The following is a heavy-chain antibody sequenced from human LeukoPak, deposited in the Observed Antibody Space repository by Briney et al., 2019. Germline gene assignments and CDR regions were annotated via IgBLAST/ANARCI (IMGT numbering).Heavy chain of an antibody. J-gene: IGHJ4*02. Sequence: SAKVSCKASGGTFSSYAISWVRQAPGRGLEWMGGIIPIFGTANYAQKFQGRVTITTDESTSTAYMELSSLRSEDTAVYYCARDLYSSGWYVGDYFDYWGQGTLVTVSS. D-gene: IGHD6-19*01. V-gene: IGHV1-69*05. CDR2: IIPIFGTA. CDR3: ARDLYSSGWYVGDYFDY. CDR1: GGTFSSYA.